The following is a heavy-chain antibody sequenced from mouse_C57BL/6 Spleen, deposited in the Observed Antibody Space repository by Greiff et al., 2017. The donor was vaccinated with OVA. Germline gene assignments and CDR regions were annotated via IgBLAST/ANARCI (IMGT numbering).Heavy chain of an antibody. CDR1: GYAFSSYW. CDR2: IYPGYGDT. CDR3: GRFYGYYYFYY. D-gene: IGHD2-2*01. J-gene: IGHJ2*01. Sequence: VQLQQSGAELVKPGASVKISCKASGYAFSSYWMNWVKQRPGKGLEWIGQIYPGYGDTNYNGKFKGKATLTEDKSSSTAYMQISSLTAEDSAVYFCGRFYGYYYFYYRGQGTTLTFSS. V-gene: IGHV1-80*01.